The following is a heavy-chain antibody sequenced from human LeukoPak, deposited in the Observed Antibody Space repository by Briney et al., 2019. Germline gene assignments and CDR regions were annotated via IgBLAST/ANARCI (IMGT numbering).Heavy chain of an antibody. V-gene: IGHV4-38-2*02. D-gene: IGHD2-2*01. Sequence: KPSETLSLTCTVSGYSISSGYYWGWIRQPPGQGLEWIGSIYHSGSTYYNPSLKSRVTISVDTSKNQFSLKLSSVTAADTAVHYCARERTPSRQYQLPSPFDYWGQGTLVTVSS. CDR2: IYHSGST. CDR3: ARERTPSRQYQLPSPFDY. J-gene: IGHJ4*02. CDR1: GYSISSGYY.